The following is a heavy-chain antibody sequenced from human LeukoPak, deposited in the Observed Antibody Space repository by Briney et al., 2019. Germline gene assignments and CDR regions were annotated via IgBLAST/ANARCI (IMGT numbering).Heavy chain of an antibody. CDR2: ISSSSSTI. CDR3: ARDGIGGDPAGWAY. V-gene: IGHV3-48*04. D-gene: IGHD1-14*01. Sequence: QPGGSLRLSCAASGFTFSNYTMKWVRQAPGKGLEWVSYISSSSSTIYYADSVKGRFTISRDNAKNSLYLQMNSLRAEDTAVYYCARDGIGGDPAGWAYWGQGTLVTVSS. CDR1: GFTFSNYT. J-gene: IGHJ4*02.